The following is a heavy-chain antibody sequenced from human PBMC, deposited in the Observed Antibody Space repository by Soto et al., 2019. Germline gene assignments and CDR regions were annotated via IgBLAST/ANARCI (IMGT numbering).Heavy chain of an antibody. CDR3: ARDVTHPGAFDI. J-gene: IGHJ3*02. CDR2: IYYSGST. CDR1: GGSISSYS. V-gene: IGHV4-59*01. Sequence: SETLSLTCTVSGGSISSYSWSWIRQPPGKGLEWIGDIYYSGSTTYNPSLKSRVTISAATSKNQFSLKLSSVTAADTAVYYCARDVTHPGAFDIWGQGTMVTVSS.